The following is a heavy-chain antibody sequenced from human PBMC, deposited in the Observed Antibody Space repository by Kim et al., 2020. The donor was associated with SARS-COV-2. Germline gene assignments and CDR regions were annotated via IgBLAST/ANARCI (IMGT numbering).Heavy chain of an antibody. D-gene: IGHD3-22*01. CDR1: GFTFDDYA. J-gene: IGHJ4*02. CDR2: ISWNSGSI. V-gene: IGHV3-9*01. CDR3: AKARYDTNGYYYRGVMGGIDY. Sequence: GGSLRLSCTASGFTFDDYAMHWVRQAPGKGLEWVSGISWNSGSIDYADSVKGRFTISRDNAKNSLYLQMNSLRAEDTALYYCAKARYDTNGYYYRGVMGGIDYWGQGTLVTVSS.